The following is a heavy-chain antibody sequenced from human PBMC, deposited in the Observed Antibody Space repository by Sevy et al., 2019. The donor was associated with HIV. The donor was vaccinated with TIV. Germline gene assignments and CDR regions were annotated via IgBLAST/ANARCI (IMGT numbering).Heavy chain of an antibody. D-gene: IGHD6-13*01. Sequence: GGSLRLSCAASGFTFSSYAMHWVRQAPGKGLEWVAVISYDGSNKYYADSVKGRFTISRDNSKNTLYLQMNSLRAEDTAVHYCASLAAAAAAFDIWGQGTMVTVSS. CDR1: GFTFSSYA. CDR2: ISYDGSNK. J-gene: IGHJ3*02. CDR3: ASLAAAAAAFDI. V-gene: IGHV3-30-3*01.